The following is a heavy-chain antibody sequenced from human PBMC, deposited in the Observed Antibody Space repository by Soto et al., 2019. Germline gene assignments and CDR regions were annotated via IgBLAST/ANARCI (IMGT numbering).Heavy chain of an antibody. J-gene: IGHJ5*02. CDR1: GYTFTSYD. CDR3: ARVAGIAAAGTLRIRNWFDP. Sequence: ASVKVSCKASGYTFTSYDINWVRQATGQGLEWMGWMNPNSGNTGYAQKFQGRVTMTRNTSISTAYMELSSLRSEDTAVYYCARVAGIAAAGTLRIRNWFDPWGQGTLVTVSS. CDR2: MNPNSGNT. D-gene: IGHD6-13*01. V-gene: IGHV1-8*01.